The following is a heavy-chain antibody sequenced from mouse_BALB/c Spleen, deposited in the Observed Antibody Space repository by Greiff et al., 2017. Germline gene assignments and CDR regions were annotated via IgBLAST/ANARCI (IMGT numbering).Heavy chain of an antibody. V-gene: IGHV5-12-1*01. CDR1: GFAFSSYD. CDR2: ISSGGGST. J-gene: IGHJ3*01. Sequence: EVKLVESGGGLVKPGGSLKLSCAASGFAFSSYDMSWVRQTPEKRLEWVAYISSGGGSTYYPDTVKGRFTISRDNAKNTLYLQMSSLKSEETAMYYCARHNYGSSPWFAYWGQGTLVTVSA. CDR3: ARHNYGSSPWFAY. D-gene: IGHD1-1*01.